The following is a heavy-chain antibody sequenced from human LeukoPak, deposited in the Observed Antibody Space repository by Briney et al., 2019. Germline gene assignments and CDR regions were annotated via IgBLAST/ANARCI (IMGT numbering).Heavy chain of an antibody. D-gene: IGHD3-9*01. V-gene: IGHV3-53*01. CDR1: GFTVSSNY. CDR2: IYSGGST. CDR3: ARVGFGPYYDILTGYRDY. Sequence: PGGSLRLSCAASGFTVSSNYMSWVRQAPGKGLEWVSVIYSGGSTYYADSVKGRFTISRDNSKNTLYLQMNSLRAADTAVYYCARVGFGPYYDILTGYRDYWGQGTLVTVSS. J-gene: IGHJ4*02.